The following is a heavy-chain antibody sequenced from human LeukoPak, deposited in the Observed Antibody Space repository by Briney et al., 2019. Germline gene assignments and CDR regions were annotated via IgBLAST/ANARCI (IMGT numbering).Heavy chain of an antibody. CDR3: AKWGDYDVLTGYYVSDY. D-gene: IGHD3-9*01. V-gene: IGHV3-23*01. CDR2: ITGSGGNT. Sequence: GGSLRLSCAASGFTFSTYAMSWVRQAPGKGLEWVSAITGSGGNTYYADSVKGRFTISRDNSKNTVFLQMNSLRAEDTAVYYCAKWGDYDVLTGYYVSDYWGQGTLVTVSS. CDR1: GFTFSTYA. J-gene: IGHJ4*02.